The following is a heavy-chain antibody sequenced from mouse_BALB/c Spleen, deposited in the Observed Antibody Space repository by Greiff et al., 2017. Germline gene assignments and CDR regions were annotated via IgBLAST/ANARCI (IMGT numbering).Heavy chain of an antibody. V-gene: IGHV5-6-2*01. D-gene: IGHD3-1*01. CDR2: INSNGGST. CDR3: ARGGDPRAWFAY. Sequence: EVQVVESGGGLVKLGGSLKLSCAASGFTFSSYYMSWVRQTPEKRLELVAAINSNGGSTYYPDTVKGRFTISRDNAKNTLYLQMSSLKSEDTALYYCARGGDPRAWFAYWGQGTLVTVSA. J-gene: IGHJ3*01. CDR1: GFTFSSYY.